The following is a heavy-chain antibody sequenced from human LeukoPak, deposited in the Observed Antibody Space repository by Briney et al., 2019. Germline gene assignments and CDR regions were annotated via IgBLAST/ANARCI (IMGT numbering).Heavy chain of an antibody. CDR1: GFSFSTHA. Sequence: GGSLRLSCAASGFSFSTHAMSWVRQTPGKGLEWVSTISVTGKESYYADSVKGRFSISRDNSKNTLYLQMNSLRVEGTALYYCADPPFDPWGQGTLVTVSS. J-gene: IGHJ5*02. CDR3: ADPPFDP. CDR2: ISVTGKES. V-gene: IGHV3-23*01.